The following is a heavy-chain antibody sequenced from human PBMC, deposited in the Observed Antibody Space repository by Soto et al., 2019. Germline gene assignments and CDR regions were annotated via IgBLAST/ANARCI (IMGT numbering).Heavy chain of an antibody. V-gene: IGHV1-24*01. CDR2: FDPEDGET. Sequence: GASVKVSCNVSGYTLTELSMHWVRQAPGKGLEWMGGFDPEDGETIYAQKFQGRVTMTEDTSTDTAYMELSSLRSEDTAVYYCATLKEDDILTGPKNWGQGTLVTVSS. D-gene: IGHD3-9*01. CDR3: ATLKEDDILTGPKN. J-gene: IGHJ4*02. CDR1: GYTLTELS.